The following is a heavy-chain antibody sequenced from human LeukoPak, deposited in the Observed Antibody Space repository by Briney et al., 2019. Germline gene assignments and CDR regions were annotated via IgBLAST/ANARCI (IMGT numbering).Heavy chain of an antibody. J-gene: IGHJ6*03. Sequence: GGSLRLSCAASGFTFSSYSMNWVRQAPGKGLEWVSSISSSSSYIYYADSVKGRFTISRDNAKNSLYLQMNSLRAEDTAVYYCARAPARYCSGGSCYYYYYMDVWGPGTTVTVSS. CDR2: ISSSSSYI. D-gene: IGHD2-15*01. V-gene: IGHV3-21*01. CDR3: ARAPARYCSGGSCYYYYYMDV. CDR1: GFTFSSYS.